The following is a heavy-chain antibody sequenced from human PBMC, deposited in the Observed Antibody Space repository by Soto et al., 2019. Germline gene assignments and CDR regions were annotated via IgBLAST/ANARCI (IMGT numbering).Heavy chain of an antibody. J-gene: IGHJ3*02. V-gene: IGHV4-30-4*01. Sequence: SETLSLTCTVSGGSISSGDYYWSWIRQPPGKGLEWIGYIYYSGSTYYNPSLKSRVTISVDTSKNQFSLKLSSVTAADTAVYYCASPTVTTEHKAFDIWGQGTMVTVSS. CDR3: ASPTVTTEHKAFDI. D-gene: IGHD4-17*01. CDR2: IYYSGST. CDR1: GGSISSGDYY.